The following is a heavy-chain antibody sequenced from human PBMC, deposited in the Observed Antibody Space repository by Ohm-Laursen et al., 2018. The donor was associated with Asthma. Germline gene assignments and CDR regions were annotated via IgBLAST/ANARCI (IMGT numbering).Heavy chain of an antibody. Sequence: SLRLSCAAAGFTFSSYAMSWVRQAPGKGLEWVSVIFGSTGTNYADSVKGRFTISRDNSKNTIYLQMNSLRAEDTAVYYCAISLTTPGAFDIWGQGTMITVSS. CDR2: IFGSTGT. V-gene: IGHV3-23*01. D-gene: IGHD1/OR15-1a*01. J-gene: IGHJ3*02. CDR1: GFTFSSYA. CDR3: AISLTTPGAFDI.